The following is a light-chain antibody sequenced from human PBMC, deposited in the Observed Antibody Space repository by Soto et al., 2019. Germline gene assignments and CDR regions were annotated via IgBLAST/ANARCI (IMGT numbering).Light chain of an antibody. CDR1: QSVGTRF. CDR2: GTS. J-gene: IGKJ1*01. V-gene: IGKV3-20*01. CDR3: QQYGSSLPWT. Sequence: EIVLTQSPGTLSLSPGERATLSCRASQSVGTRFLAWYQQLPGQAPRLLIYGTSTRAAGIPDRFIGSGSGTDFSLTISRLEPEDFALYYCQQYGSSLPWTFGQGTKVEI.